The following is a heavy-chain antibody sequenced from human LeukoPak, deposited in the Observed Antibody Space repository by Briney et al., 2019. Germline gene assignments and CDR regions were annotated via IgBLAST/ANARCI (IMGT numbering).Heavy chain of an antibody. CDR2: MNPNSGNT. CDR1: GYTFTSYD. V-gene: IGHV1-8*01. D-gene: IGHD2-2*01. CDR3: ARARLRAGYCSSTSRFEFGY. J-gene: IGHJ4*02. Sequence: EASVKVSCKASGYTFTSYDINWVRQATGQGLEWMGWMNPNSGNTGYAQKFQGRVTMTRNTSISTAYMELSSLRSEDTAVYYCARARLRAGYCSSTSRFEFGYWGQGTLVTVSS.